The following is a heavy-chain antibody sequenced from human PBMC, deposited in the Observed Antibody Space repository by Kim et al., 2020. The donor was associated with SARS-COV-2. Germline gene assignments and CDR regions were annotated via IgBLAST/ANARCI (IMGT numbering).Heavy chain of an antibody. CDR3: TTSYAEYGSGSYLVDP. D-gene: IGHD3-10*01. CDR2: IKSKTDGGTT. Sequence: GGSLRLSCAASGFTFSNAWMSWVRQAPGKGLEWVGRIKSKTDGGTTDYAAPVKGRFTISRDDSKNTLYLQMNSLKTEDTAVYYCTTSYAEYGSGSYLVDPWGQGTLVTVSS. CDR1: GFTFSNAW. V-gene: IGHV3-15*01. J-gene: IGHJ5*02.